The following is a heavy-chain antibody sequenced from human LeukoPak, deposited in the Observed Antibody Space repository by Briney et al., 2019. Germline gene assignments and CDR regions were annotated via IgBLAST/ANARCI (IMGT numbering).Heavy chain of an antibody. J-gene: IGHJ4*02. V-gene: IGHV4-59*08. CDR2: IYYSGST. CDR3: ARSSGWRSPLAY. D-gene: IGHD6-19*01. CDR1: GGSISSYY. Sequence: SETLSLTCTVSGGSISSYYWSWIRQPPGKGLEWIGYIYYSGSTNYNPSLKSRVTISVDTSKNQFSLKLSSVTAADTAVYYCARSSGWRSPLAYWGQGTLVTVSS.